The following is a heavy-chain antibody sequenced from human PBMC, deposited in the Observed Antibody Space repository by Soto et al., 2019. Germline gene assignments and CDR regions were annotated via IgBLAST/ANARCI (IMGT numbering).Heavy chain of an antibody. CDR3: ARDAAVESSRRLLNWFDP. V-gene: IGHV1-69*06. CDR2: IIPIFGTA. CDR1: GGTFSSYA. J-gene: IGHJ5*02. Sequence: SVKVSCKASGGTFSSYAISWVRQAPGQGLEWMGGIIPIFGTANYAQKFQGRVTITADKSTSTAYMELSSLRSEDTAVYYCARDAAVESSRRLLNWFDPWGQGTLVTVSS. D-gene: IGHD6-19*01.